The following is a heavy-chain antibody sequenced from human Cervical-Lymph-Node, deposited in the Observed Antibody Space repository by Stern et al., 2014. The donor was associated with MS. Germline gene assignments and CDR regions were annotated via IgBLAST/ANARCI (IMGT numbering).Heavy chain of an antibody. CDR2: IWYDGSNP. Sequence: VQLVESGGGVVQPGRSLRLSCAASGFSFSRYSMHWVRQAPGQGREWVVLIWYDGSNPYYADSVTDRFTISRDNFKSTLYLQMNSLRAEDTAVYYCASAYSSSHYYFDYWGQGTLVTVSS. CDR3: ASAYSSSHYYFDY. J-gene: IGHJ4*02. D-gene: IGHD6-13*01. V-gene: IGHV3-33*01. CDR1: GFSFSRYS.